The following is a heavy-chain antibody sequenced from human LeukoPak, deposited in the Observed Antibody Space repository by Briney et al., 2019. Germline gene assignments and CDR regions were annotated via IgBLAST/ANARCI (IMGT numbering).Heavy chain of an antibody. CDR2: INSDGSST. CDR3: ARDREWLATFDY. Sequence: PGRSLRLSCAASGFTFSSYWMHWVRQAPGKGLVWVSRINSDGSSTSYADSVKGRFTISRDNAKNTLYLQMNSLRAEDTAVYYCARDREWLATFDYWGQGTLVTVSS. CDR1: GFTFSSYW. D-gene: IGHD6-19*01. V-gene: IGHV3-74*01. J-gene: IGHJ4*02.